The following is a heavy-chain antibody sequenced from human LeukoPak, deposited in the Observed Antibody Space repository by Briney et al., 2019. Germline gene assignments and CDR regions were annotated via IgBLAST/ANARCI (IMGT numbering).Heavy chain of an antibody. D-gene: IGHD4-11*01. J-gene: IGHJ4*02. CDR2: IRSKAYSGTA. V-gene: IGHV3-49*03. Sequence: GGSLRLSCTASGFTFGDFAMSWYRQAPGKGLEWVSFIRSKAYSGTAEYAASVEGRFFISRDDDKSIAYLQMDSLRVEDTAVYYCARAVTTVVAPGYWGQGTVVTVSS. CDR1: GFTFGDFA. CDR3: ARAVTTVVAPGY.